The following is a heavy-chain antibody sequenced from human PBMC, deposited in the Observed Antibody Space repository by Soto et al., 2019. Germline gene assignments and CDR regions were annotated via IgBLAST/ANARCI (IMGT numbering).Heavy chain of an antibody. CDR2: ISYDGSNK. D-gene: IGHD3-3*01. J-gene: IGHJ4*02. V-gene: IGHV3-30*14. CDR1: GFTFISYS. Sequence: LRLSCAASGFTFISYSMHWVRQAPGKGLEWVAVISYDGSNKYYADSVKGRFTISRDNSKNTLYLQMNSLRVEDTALYYCAKNGRMTLVGVAKGGFDSWGQGTLVTVS. CDR3: AKNGRMTLVGVAKGGFDS.